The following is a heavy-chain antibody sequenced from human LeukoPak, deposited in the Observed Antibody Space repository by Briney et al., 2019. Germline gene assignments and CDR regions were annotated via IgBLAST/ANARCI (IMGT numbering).Heavy chain of an antibody. CDR1: GFTFSSYW. CDR2: INSDGSST. Sequence: GGSLRLSCEASGFTFSSYWMHWVRQAPGKGLVWVSRINSDGSSTSYADSVKGRFTISRDNAKNTLYLQMNSLRAEDTAVYYCAKGDYDFWSGYYTNYYFDYWGQGTLVTVSS. V-gene: IGHV3-74*01. J-gene: IGHJ4*02. CDR3: AKGDYDFWSGYYTNYYFDY. D-gene: IGHD3-3*01.